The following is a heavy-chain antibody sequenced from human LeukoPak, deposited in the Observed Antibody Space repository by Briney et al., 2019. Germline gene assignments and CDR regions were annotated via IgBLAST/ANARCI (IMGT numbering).Heavy chain of an antibody. V-gene: IGHV3-30*04. J-gene: IGHJ4*02. CDR3: ARDWRD. Sequence: GGSLRLSCAASGFTFTNFAMHWVRQAPGKGLEWVAVISNDERNKYYADSVKGRFTISRDNAKNSLYLQMNSLRAEDTAVYYCARDWRDWGQGTLVTVPS. CDR2: ISNDERNK. D-gene: IGHD3-3*01. CDR1: GFTFTNFA.